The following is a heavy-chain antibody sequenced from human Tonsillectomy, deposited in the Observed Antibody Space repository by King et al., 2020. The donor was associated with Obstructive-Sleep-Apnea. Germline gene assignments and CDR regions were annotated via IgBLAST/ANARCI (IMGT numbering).Heavy chain of an antibody. J-gene: IGHJ4*02. CDR3: ARDRPPSDY. CDR2: VWYSGST. Sequence: QLQESGPGLVRPSETLSLTCTVSGGSISSYYWSWLRQPPGKGLEYVGYVWYSGSTNYNPSLMSRLTISVDTSQNQFSLQLSSVTAADTAVYYCARDRPPSDYWGQGILVTVSS. CDR1: GGSISSYY. V-gene: IGHV4-59*01.